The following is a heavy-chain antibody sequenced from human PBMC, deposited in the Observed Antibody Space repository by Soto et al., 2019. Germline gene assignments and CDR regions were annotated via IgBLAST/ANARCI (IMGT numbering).Heavy chain of an antibody. CDR2: IIPIFGTA. D-gene: IGHD2-2*01. Sequence: SLNVACKTAGESFSGYASSWVRQAPGQGLEWMGGIIPIFGTANYAQKFQGRVTITADESTSTAYMELSSLRSEDTAVYYCAREEVRYCSSTSCSGYYYYYGMDVWGQAPTVTVSS. V-gene: IGHV1-69*13. CDR1: GESFSGYA. J-gene: IGHJ6*02. CDR3: AREEVRYCSSTSCSGYYYYYGMDV.